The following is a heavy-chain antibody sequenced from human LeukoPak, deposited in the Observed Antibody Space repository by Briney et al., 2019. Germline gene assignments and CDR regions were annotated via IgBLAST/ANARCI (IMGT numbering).Heavy chain of an antibody. D-gene: IGHD3-10*01. Sequence: GASVKVSCKASGYTLTTYDISWVRQAPGQGLEWMGWISAYDGNTNSAQKFQGRITMTTDTSTSTAYMELRSLRSDDTAVYYCARDAYGSGKGFFDYWGQGTLVTVSS. CDR2: ISAYDGNT. V-gene: IGHV1-18*01. CDR3: ARDAYGSGKGFFDY. CDR1: GYTLTTYD. J-gene: IGHJ4*02.